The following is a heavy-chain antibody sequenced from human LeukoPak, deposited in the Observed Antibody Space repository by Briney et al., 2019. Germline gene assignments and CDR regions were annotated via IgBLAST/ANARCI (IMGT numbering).Heavy chain of an antibody. Sequence: GGSLRLSCAASGFTFSSYGMHWVRQAPGKGLEWVAVISYDGSNKYYADSVKGRFTISRDNSKNTLYLQMNSLRAEDTALYYCARDLVRFGSGSPPDYWGQGTLVTVSS. CDR3: ARDLVRFGSGSPPDY. D-gene: IGHD3-10*01. CDR1: GFTFSSYG. J-gene: IGHJ4*02. CDR2: ISYDGSNK. V-gene: IGHV3-30*19.